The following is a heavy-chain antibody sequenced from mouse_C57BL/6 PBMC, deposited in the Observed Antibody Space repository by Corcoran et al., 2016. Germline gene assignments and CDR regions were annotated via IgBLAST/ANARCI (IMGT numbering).Heavy chain of an antibody. Sequence: QVQLQQSGAELARPGASVKLSCKASGYTFTSYGISWVKQRTGQGLEWIGEIYPRSGNTYYNEKFKGKATLTADKSSSTAYMELRSLTSEDSAVYFCARWIDYYGSSYYYAMDYWGQGTSVTVSS. D-gene: IGHD1-1*01. CDR1: GYTFTSYG. CDR3: ARWIDYYGSSYYYAMDY. V-gene: IGHV1-81*01. CDR2: IYPRSGNT. J-gene: IGHJ4*01.